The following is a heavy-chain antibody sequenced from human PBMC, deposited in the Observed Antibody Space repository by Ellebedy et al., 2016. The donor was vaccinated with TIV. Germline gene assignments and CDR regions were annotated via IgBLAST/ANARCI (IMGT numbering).Heavy chain of an antibody. CDR2: ISNSGSG. J-gene: IGHJ4*02. CDR3: AGTRGYGYVY. CDR1: GESFTAYY. V-gene: IGHV4-34*01. D-gene: IGHD5-18*01. Sequence: MPSETLSLTCAVHGESFTAYYWTWVSQSPEKGREWLGEISNSGSGNYNPSLESRLAISVNKSSNQFSLKLSYVTAADTAVYYWAGTRGYGYVYWGLGTLVTVSS.